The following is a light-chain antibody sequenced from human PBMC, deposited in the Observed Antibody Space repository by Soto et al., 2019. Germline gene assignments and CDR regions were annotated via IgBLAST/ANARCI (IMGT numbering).Light chain of an antibody. J-gene: IGLJ2*01. V-gene: IGLV1-47*01. CDR3: ASWDDSLSGVV. CDR1: SSNIGSNY. Sequence: QSVLTQPPSASGTPGQRVTISCSGSSSNIGSNYVFWYQHLPGTAPKLLIYRNNQRPSGVPDRFSGSKSGTSASLAISGRRSEDETDYYCASWDDSLSGVVFGGGTKLTFL. CDR2: RNN.